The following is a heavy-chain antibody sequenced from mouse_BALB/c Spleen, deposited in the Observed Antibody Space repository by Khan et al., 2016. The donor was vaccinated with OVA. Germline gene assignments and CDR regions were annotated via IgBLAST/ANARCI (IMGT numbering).Heavy chain of an antibody. J-gene: IGHJ2*02. V-gene: IGHV2-6-7*01. Sequence: VQLQESGPGLVAPSQSLSLTCTVSGFSLTDYGVNWVRQPPGKGLEWLGMIWGDGSTDYNSALKSRLSISRDNSKSQVFLQMNSLQTDDTARYYCAIKYYGSSFYFDYWGRGTSLTVSS. CDR3: AIKYYGSSFYFDY. D-gene: IGHD1-1*01. CDR2: IWGDGST. CDR1: GFSLTDYG.